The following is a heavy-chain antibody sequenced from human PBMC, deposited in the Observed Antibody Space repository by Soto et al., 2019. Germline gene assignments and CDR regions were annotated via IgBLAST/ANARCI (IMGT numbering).Heavy chain of an antibody. CDR1: GFTFSNYA. CDR3: AKNGPRSGYSSSSTDLDY. D-gene: IGHD6-6*01. CDR2: ISSSGSNT. J-gene: IGHJ4*02. Sequence: ESGGGLVQPGGSLRLSCAVSGFTFSNYAMSWVRQAPGKGLEWVSAISSSGSNTYYADSVKGRFTISRDSSKNTLYLHMNSLRAEDTAVYYCAKNGPRSGYSSSSTDLDYWGQGTLVTVSS. V-gene: IGHV3-23*01.